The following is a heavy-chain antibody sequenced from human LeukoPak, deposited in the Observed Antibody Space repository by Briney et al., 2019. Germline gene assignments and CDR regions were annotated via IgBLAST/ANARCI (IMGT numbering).Heavy chain of an antibody. CDR2: IIPIFGTA. CDR1: GGTFSSYA. CDR3: ARDREIAGYDYVWGSYRPGGFDY. D-gene: IGHD3-16*02. J-gene: IGHJ4*02. Sequence: SVKVSCKASGGTFSSYAISWVRQAPGQGLEWMGGIIPIFGTANYAQKFQGRVTITADESTSTAYMELSGLRSEDTAVYYCARDREIAGYDYVWGSYRPGGFDYWGQGTLVTVSS. V-gene: IGHV1-69*13.